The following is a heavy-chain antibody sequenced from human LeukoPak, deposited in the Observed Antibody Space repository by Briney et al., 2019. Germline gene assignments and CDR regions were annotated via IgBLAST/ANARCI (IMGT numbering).Heavy chain of an antibody. J-gene: IGHJ5*02. CDR1: GFIITNYW. D-gene: IGHD6-19*01. Sequence: GESLRLSCAASGFIITNYWMTWVRQAPGKGPECVANIKGDGSEKNYADSVKGRFTIPRDNAKNSLYLHMDSLRAEDTALYYCVRQAGVSWGQGTLVTVSS. CDR2: IKGDGSEK. V-gene: IGHV3-7*01. CDR3: VRQAGVS.